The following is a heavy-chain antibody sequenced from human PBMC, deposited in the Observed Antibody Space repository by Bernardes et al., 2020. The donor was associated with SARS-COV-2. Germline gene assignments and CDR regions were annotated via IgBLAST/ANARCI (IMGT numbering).Heavy chain of an antibody. CDR1: GGYISRYY. V-gene: IGHV4-59*08. CDR3: ARLPDWNAFDI. CDR2: VYYSGST. J-gene: IGHJ3*02. Sequence: SETLSLTCTVSGGYISRYYWSWIRQPPGKGLEWIGYVYYSGSTNYNPSLKSRVTISVEASKNQFSLRLNSVTAADTAVYYCARLPDWNAFDIWGQGTMVTVP. D-gene: IGHD1-1*01.